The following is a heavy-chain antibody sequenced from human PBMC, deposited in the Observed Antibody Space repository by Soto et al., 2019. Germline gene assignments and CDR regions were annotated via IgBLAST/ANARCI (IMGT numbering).Heavy chain of an antibody. CDR1: VGSFSGYY. D-gene: IGHD3-3*01. V-gene: IGHV4-34*01. CDR3: ARVRGGETYYDFWSGYPMAIYGMEV. J-gene: IGHJ6*02. CDR2: INHSGST. Sequence: SETLSLTCAVYVGSFSGYYWSLIRQPPGEGLEWIGEINHSGSTNYNPSLKSRVTISVDASKNQFSLKLSSVTAADTAVYYCARVRGGETYYDFWSGYPMAIYGMEVWGQGTTVTAP.